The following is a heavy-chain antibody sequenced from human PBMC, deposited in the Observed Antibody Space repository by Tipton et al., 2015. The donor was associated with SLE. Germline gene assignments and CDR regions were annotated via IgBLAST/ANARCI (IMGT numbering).Heavy chain of an antibody. J-gene: IGHJ4*02. CDR2: IYYSGST. V-gene: IGHV4-61*08. CDR3: AREGGKQWLVHDY. D-gene: IGHD6-19*01. Sequence: TLSLTCTVSGGSISSGGYYWSWIRQPPGKGLEWIGYIYYSGSTNYNPSLKSRVTISVDTSKNQFSLKLSSVTAADTAVYYCAREGGKQWLVHDYWGQGTLVTVS. CDR1: GGSISSGGYY.